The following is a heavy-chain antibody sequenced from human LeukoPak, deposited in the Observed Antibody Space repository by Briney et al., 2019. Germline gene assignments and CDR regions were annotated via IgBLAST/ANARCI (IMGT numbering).Heavy chain of an antibody. CDR3: ARARGYSSGRYYFDY. V-gene: IGHV1-18*01. CDR1: GYTFTSYG. J-gene: IGHJ4*02. Sequence: GASVKVSCKASGYTFTSYGISWVRQAPGQGLEWMGWISAYNGNTNYAQKLQGRVTMTTDTSTSTAYMELRSPRSDDTAVYYCARARGYSSGRYYFDYWGQGTLVTVSS. CDR2: ISAYNGNT. D-gene: IGHD6-19*01.